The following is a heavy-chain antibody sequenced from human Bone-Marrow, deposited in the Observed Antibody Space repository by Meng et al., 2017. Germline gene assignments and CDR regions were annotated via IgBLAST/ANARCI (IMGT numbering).Heavy chain of an antibody. D-gene: IGHD3-22*01. V-gene: IGHV3-43*01. CDR2: ISWDGGST. Sequence: GESLKISCAASGFTFDDYTMHWVRQAPGKGLEWVSLISWDGGSTYYADSVKGRFTISRDNSKNSLYLQMNSLRTEDTALYYCAKDRSGYYDSSGYYPSGYFDYWGQGTLVTVSS. J-gene: IGHJ4*02. CDR1: GFTFDDYT. CDR3: AKDRSGYYDSSGYYPSGYFDY.